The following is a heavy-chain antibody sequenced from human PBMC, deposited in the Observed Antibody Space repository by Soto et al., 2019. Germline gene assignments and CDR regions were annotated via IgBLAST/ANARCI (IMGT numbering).Heavy chain of an antibody. J-gene: IGHJ4*02. Sequence: PSETLSLSCTVSGGSISSYYWSWIRQPPGKGLEWIGYIYYSGSTNYNPSLKSRVTISVDTSKNQFSLKLSSVTAADTAVYYCAKTNCSSTSCYLYFGYWGQGTLVTVSS. V-gene: IGHV4-59*01. CDR2: IYYSGST. CDR1: GGSISSYY. CDR3: AKTNCSSTSCYLYFGY. D-gene: IGHD2-2*01.